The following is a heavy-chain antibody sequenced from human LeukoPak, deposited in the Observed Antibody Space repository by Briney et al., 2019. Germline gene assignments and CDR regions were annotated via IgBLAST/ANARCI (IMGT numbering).Heavy chain of an antibody. CDR3: ARVPSVDFWSGYYFDY. CDR1: GGTFSSYA. J-gene: IGHJ4*02. Sequence: SVKVSCKASGGTFSSYAISWVRQAPGQGLEWMGRIIPILGIANYAQKFQGRVTITADKSTSTAYMELSSLRSEDTAVYYCARVPSVDFWSGYYFDYWGQGTLVTVSS. CDR2: IIPILGIA. V-gene: IGHV1-69*04. D-gene: IGHD3-3*01.